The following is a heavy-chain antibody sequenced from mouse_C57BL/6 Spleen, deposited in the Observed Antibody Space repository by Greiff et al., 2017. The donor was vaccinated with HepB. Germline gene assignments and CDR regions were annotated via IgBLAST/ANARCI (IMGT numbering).Heavy chain of an antibody. CDR2: ISYDGSN. V-gene: IGHV3-6*01. J-gene: IGHJ3*01. D-gene: IGHD4-1*01. CDR3: AREGWDGAWCAY. Sequence: EVQLQESGPGLVKPSQSLSLTCSVTGYSITSGYYWNWIRQFPGNKLEWMGYISYDGSNNYNPSLKNRISITRDTSKNQFFLKLNSVTTEDTATYYCAREGWDGAWCAYWGQGTLVTVSA. CDR1: GYSITSGYY.